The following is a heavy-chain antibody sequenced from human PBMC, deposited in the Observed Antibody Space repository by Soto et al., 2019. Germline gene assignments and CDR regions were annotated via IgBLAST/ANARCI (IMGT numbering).Heavy chain of an antibody. CDR1: GFTFSSYA. Sequence: EVQLLESGGGLVQPGGSLRLSCAASGFTFSSYAMSWVRQAPGKGLEWVSAISGSGGSTYYADSVKGRFTISRDNSKNTLYVQVNSLRAEYTAVYYCAKRRSEGVTTTRGYWYFDLWGRGTLVTVSS. J-gene: IGHJ2*01. CDR3: AKRRSEGVTTTRGYWYFDL. V-gene: IGHV3-23*01. D-gene: IGHD4-4*01. CDR2: ISGSGGST.